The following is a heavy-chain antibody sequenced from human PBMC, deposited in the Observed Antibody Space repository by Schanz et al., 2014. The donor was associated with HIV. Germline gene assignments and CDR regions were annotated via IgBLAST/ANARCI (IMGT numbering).Heavy chain of an antibody. CDR1: GHTSTNYG. J-gene: IGHJ4*02. CDR2: ISASNGHT. CDR3: ARVTMIRGNMFFDY. Sequence: QVQLVQSGGEVKKPGASVKVSCKASGHTSTNYGITWVRQAPGQGLEWLGWISASNGHTNYAEKVQGRVTMTTDTSTSTAFMELRGLISDDTAVYYCARVTMIRGNMFFDYWGQGTLVTVSS. V-gene: IGHV1-18*01. D-gene: IGHD3-10*01.